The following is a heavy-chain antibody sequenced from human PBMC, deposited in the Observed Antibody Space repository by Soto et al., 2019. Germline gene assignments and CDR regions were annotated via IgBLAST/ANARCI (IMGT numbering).Heavy chain of an antibody. CDR2: IYSGGST. CDR3: ARGSKDLRFMEWFEGYYFDY. Sequence: GGSLRLSCAASGFTVSSNYMSWVRQAPGKGLEWVSVIYSGGSTYYADSVKGRFTISRDNSKNTLYLQMNSLRAEDTAVYYCARGSKDLRFMEWFEGYYFDYWGQGPLVTVSS. J-gene: IGHJ4*02. D-gene: IGHD3-3*01. V-gene: IGHV3-66*01. CDR1: GFTVSSNY.